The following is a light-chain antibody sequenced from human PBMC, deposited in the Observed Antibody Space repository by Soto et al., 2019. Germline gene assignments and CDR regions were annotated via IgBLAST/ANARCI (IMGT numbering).Light chain of an antibody. V-gene: IGKV3-11*01. CDR3: QQRSNWT. Sequence: EIVLTQSPATLSLSPGERATLSCRASQSVSSYLAWYQQKPGQAPRLLIYDASNRATGSPARFSGSGSGTDFALTISSLEPEDFAVYDCQQRSNWTFGGGTMVEIK. CDR1: QSVSSY. J-gene: IGKJ4*01. CDR2: DAS.